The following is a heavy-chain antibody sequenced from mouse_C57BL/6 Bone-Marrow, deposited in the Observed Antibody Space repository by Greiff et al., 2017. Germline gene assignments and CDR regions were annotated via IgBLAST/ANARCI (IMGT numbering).Heavy chain of an antibody. Sequence: QVQLQQPGAELVKPGASVKLSCKASGYTFTSYWMHWVKQRPGQGLEWIGMIHPNSGSTNYNEKFKSKATLTVDKSSSTAYMLLSSLTSEDSAVYYCARWWRWLMDYWGQGTSVTVSS. CDR1: GYTFTSYW. CDR2: IHPNSGST. CDR3: ARWWRWLMDY. D-gene: IGHD2-3*01. V-gene: IGHV1-64*01. J-gene: IGHJ4*01.